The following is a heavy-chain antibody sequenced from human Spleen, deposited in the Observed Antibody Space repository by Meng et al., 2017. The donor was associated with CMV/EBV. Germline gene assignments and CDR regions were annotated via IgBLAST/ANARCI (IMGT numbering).Heavy chain of an antibody. CDR3: ASTRRIAAAGVFDY. D-gene: IGHD6-13*01. J-gene: IGHJ4*02. V-gene: IGHV4-34*01. CDR2: INHSGST. Sequence: QVQLQQWGAGLLKPSETLSLTCAVYGGSFSGYYWSWIRQPPGKGLEWIGEINHSGSTNYNPSLKSRVTISVDTSKNQFSLKLSSVTAADTAVYYCASTRRIAAAGVFDYWGQGTLVTVSS. CDR1: GGSFSGYY.